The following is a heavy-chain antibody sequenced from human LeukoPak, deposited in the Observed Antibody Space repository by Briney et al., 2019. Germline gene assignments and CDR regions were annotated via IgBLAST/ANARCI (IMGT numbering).Heavy chain of an antibody. D-gene: IGHD1-26*01. V-gene: IGHV1-24*01. CDR1: GYTLTELV. CDR3: ATDPWGVGAHSAFDI. Sequence: ASVKVSCKVSGYTLTELVMHWVRQAPGKGLEWMGGFDPEDGETIYAQKFQGRVTMTEDTSTDTAYMELSSLRSADTAVYYCATDPWGVGAHSAFDIWGQGTMVTVSS. CDR2: FDPEDGET. J-gene: IGHJ3*02.